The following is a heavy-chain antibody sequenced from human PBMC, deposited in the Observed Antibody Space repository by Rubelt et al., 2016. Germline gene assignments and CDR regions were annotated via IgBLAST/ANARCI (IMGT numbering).Heavy chain of an antibody. V-gene: IGHV1-18*01. CDR3: ARDKEWLATRGFQNWFDP. CDR2: ISAYNGNT. J-gene: IGHJ5*02. CDR1: GYTFTNYG. Sequence: QVQLVQSGAEVKKPGASVTVSCKASGYTFTNYGISWVRQAPGQGLEWMGWISAYNGNTNYEQKLQGGVTMTTYTSTSTAYMELRSLRSDDTAVYYCARDKEWLATRGFQNWFDPWGQGTLVTVSS. D-gene: IGHD6-19*01.